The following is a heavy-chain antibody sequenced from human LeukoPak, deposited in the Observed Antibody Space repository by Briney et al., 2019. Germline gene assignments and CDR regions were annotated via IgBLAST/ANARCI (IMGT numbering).Heavy chain of an antibody. D-gene: IGHD3-9*01. Sequence: GGSLRLSCAASGFTFSSYGMHWVRQAPGTGLERVAVIWYDGSNKYYADSVKGRFTISRDNSKNTLYLQMNGLRAEDTAVYYCARDGKNYDILTGYYAEYHFDYWGQGTLVTVSS. V-gene: IGHV3-33*01. CDR1: GFTFSSYG. CDR3: ARDGKNYDILTGYYAEYHFDY. J-gene: IGHJ4*02. CDR2: IWYDGSNK.